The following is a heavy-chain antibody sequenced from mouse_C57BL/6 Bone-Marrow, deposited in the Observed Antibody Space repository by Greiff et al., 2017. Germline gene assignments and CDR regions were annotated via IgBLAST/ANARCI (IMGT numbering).Heavy chain of an antibody. Sequence: QVQLQQPGAELVKPGASVKLSCKASGYTFTSYWMQWVKQRPGQGLEWIGEIDPSDSCTNYNQKFKGKATLTVDTSSSTAYMQLSSLTSEDSAVYYCTRWDYCSSSYWGQGTTLTVSS. CDR1: GYTFTSYW. J-gene: IGHJ2*01. CDR2: IDPSDSCT. V-gene: IGHV1-50*01. CDR3: TRWDYCSSSY. D-gene: IGHD1-1*01.